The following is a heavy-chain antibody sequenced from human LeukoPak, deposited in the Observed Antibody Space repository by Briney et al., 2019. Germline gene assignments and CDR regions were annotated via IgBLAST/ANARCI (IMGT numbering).Heavy chain of an antibody. D-gene: IGHD3-16*01. CDR3: AREGIMITFGGVSYGMDV. CDR1: GFTFSDYN. Sequence: KPGGSLRLSCAASGFTFSDYNMNWIRQVPGKGLEWVSHVSSSGSTIYYADSVKGRFTASRDNADNSLYLQMNSLRAEDTAAYYCAREGIMITFGGVSYGMDVWGQGTTVTVSS. J-gene: IGHJ6*02. CDR2: VSSSGSTI. V-gene: IGHV3-11*01.